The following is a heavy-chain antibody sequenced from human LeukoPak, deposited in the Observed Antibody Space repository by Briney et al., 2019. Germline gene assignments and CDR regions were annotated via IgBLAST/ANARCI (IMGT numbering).Heavy chain of an antibody. D-gene: IGHD5-18*01. CDR1: GYTFTGYY. J-gene: IGHJ4*02. Sequence: ASVKVSCRASGYTFTGYYMHWVRQAPGQGLEWMGWINPNSGGTNYAQKFQGRVTMTRDTSISTAYMELSRLRSDDTAVYYCARGWSYGYTLDYWGQGTLVTVSS. CDR2: INPNSGGT. V-gene: IGHV1-2*02. CDR3: ARGWSYGYTLDY.